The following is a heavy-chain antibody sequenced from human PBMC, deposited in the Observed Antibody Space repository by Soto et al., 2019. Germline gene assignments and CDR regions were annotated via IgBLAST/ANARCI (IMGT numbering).Heavy chain of an antibody. CDR3: VTDGHCFTSSCSGNWFDP. V-gene: IGHV3-74*02. Sequence: EVQLVESGGGLVQPGGSLRLSCAASGFTFSTYWMHWIRQVPGKGLEWVSRINSDASHTNYADSVKGRFTISRDNAKNTLQLEMNSLGAEYMTVYYCVTDGHCFTSSCSGNWFDPLGQGTLVTVSS. D-gene: IGHD2-2*01. J-gene: IGHJ5*02. CDR1: GFTFSTYW. CDR2: INSDASHT.